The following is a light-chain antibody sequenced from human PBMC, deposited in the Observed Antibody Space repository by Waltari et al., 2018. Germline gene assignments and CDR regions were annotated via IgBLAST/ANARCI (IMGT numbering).Light chain of an antibody. CDR2: LGS. CDR1: QSLLHSNGYNY. CDR3: MQALQTPLYT. V-gene: IGKV2-28*01. Sequence: LSLPVTPGEPASISCRSSQSLLHSNGYNYLDWYLQKPGQSPQLLIYLGSNRASGVPDRFSGSGSGTDFTLKISRVEAEDVGVYYCMQALQTPLYTFGQGTKLEIK. J-gene: IGKJ2*01.